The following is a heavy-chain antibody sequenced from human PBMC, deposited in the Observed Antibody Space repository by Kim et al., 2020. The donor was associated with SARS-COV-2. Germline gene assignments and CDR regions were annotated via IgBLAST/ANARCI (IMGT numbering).Heavy chain of an antibody. CDR2: IYYSGST. J-gene: IGHJ4*02. D-gene: IGHD3-3*01. CDR3: ARGKVTIFGVVIFDY. Sequence: SETLSLTCTVSGGSISSSSYYWGWIRQPPGKGLEWIGSIYYSGSTYYNPSLKSRVTISVDTSKNQFSLKLSSVTAADTAVYYCARGKVTIFGVVIFDYWGQGTLVTVSS. V-gene: IGHV4-39*07. CDR1: GGSISSSSYY.